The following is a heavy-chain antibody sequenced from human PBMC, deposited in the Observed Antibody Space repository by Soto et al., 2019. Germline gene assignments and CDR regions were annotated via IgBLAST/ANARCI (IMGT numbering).Heavy chain of an antibody. V-gene: IGHV4-31*01. CDR3: ARYDNSGSHGVDI. J-gene: IGHJ3*02. D-gene: IGHD3-22*01. Sequence: QVQLQESGPGLVKPSQTLSLTCTVSGGSISSGGYYWSWIRQHPGKGLEWIGYIFYSGSTYYNPSLKSQVTISVDTSKNQFSLKLSSVTAADTAVYYCARYDNSGSHGVDIWGQGTMVTVSS. CDR2: IFYSGST. CDR1: GGSISSGGYY.